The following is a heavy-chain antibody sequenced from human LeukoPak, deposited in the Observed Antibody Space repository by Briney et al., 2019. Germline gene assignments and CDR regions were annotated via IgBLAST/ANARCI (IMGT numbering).Heavy chain of an antibody. J-gene: IGHJ4*02. V-gene: IGHV1-18*04. CDR2: ISAYNGNT. Sequence: ASVKVSCKTSGYTFTTYGITWVRQAPGQGLVWMGWISAYNGNTAYAQKFQGRVTVTTDTSTRTASMDLRSLRSDDTAVYYCAIVDTTVGFDYWGQGTLVTVSS. CDR3: AIVDTTVGFDY. CDR1: GYTFTTYG. D-gene: IGHD5-18*01.